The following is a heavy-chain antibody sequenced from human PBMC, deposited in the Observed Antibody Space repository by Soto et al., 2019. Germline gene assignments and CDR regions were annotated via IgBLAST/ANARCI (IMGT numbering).Heavy chain of an antibody. D-gene: IGHD3-16*01. CDR1: GFTFSSYG. V-gene: IGHV3-30*03. Sequence: RGYPRISCAASGFTFSSYGMHWVRQAPGKGLEWVAVISYDGSNKYYADSVKGRFTISRDNSKNTLYLQMNSLRAEDTAVYYCASLEGGSNYFDYWGQGT. CDR3: ASLEGGSNYFDY. J-gene: IGHJ4*02. CDR2: ISYDGSNK.